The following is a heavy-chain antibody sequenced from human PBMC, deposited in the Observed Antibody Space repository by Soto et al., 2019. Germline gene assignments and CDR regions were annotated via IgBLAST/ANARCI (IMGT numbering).Heavy chain of an antibody. J-gene: IGHJ4*02. V-gene: IGHV3-43D*04. CDR3: AKDGFHEKVSSGWTLSYFDY. Sequence: PGGSLRLSCAASGFTFDDYAMHWVRQAPGKGLEWVSLISWDGGSTYYADSVKGRFTISRDNSKNSLYLQMNSLRAEDTALYYCAKDGFHEKVSSGWTLSYFDYWGQGTLVTVSS. D-gene: IGHD6-19*01. CDR1: GFTFDDYA. CDR2: ISWDGGST.